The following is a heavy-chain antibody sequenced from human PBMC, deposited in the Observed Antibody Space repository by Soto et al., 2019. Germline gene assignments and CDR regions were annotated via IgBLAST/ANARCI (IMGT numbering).Heavy chain of an antibody. V-gene: IGHV3-30*18. CDR1: GFSFSSYG. Sequence: GGSLRLSCTASGFSFSSYGVHWVRQAPGEGLEWVAVISYHGVNKYYADSVNGRFTISRDNSKNMVFLQMNSLRVEDTAVYYCGKYSDYGDHRDWFDPWGQGTLVTVSS. D-gene: IGHD4-17*01. CDR3: GKYSDYGDHRDWFDP. J-gene: IGHJ5*02. CDR2: ISYHGVNK.